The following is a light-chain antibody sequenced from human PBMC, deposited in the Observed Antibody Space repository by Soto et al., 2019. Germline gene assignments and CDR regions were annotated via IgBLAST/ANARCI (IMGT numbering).Light chain of an antibody. J-gene: IGKJ5*01. CDR2: DAS. CDR1: QGIRNA. Sequence: DIQMTQSPSSLSASVGDRVTITCRASQGIRNALAWYQQKPGKAPKCLIYDASTFQTEVPSRFSGSGSGTEFTLTITSLQPEDFVTYYCLQHDSYPITFGQGTRLEMK. CDR3: LQHDSYPIT. V-gene: IGKV1-17*01.